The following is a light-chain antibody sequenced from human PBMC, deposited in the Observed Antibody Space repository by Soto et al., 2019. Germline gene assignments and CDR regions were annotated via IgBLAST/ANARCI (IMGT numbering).Light chain of an antibody. J-gene: IGKJ1*01. CDR1: QSFNSIY. CDR2: GAS. CDR3: HQYDSWT. Sequence: IVLTQSACTLSLSPGERATLSCRASQSFNSIYLAWYQQKPGHAPRLLIYGASSRATGIPDRFSGSGSGTDFTLTISRLEPEDFAVYYCHQYDSWTFGQGTKVDNK. V-gene: IGKV3-20*01.